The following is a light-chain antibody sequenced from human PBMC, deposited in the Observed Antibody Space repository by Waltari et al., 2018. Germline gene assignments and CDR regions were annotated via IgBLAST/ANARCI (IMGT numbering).Light chain of an antibody. J-gene: IGKJ5*01. CDR3: QQRGTWPPIT. Sequence: EIVLTQSPVILSLSPGETATLSCRASQSVTNYLAWYKQRPGQAPRLLIYHASNRATGIPARFSGSGSGTDFTLTINSLEPEDFAVYYCQQRGTWPPITFGQGTRLEIK. CDR2: HAS. CDR1: QSVTNY. V-gene: IGKV3-11*01.